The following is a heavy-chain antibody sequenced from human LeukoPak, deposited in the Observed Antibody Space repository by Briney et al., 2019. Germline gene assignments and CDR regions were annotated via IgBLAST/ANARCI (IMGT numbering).Heavy chain of an antibody. CDR3: ARLGIRGGSPDY. CDR2: IYYTGAT. J-gene: IGHJ4*02. D-gene: IGHD2-15*01. V-gene: IGHV4-59*08. CDR1: GGSFNSYY. Sequence: SETLSLTCTVSGGSFNSYYWSWIRQPPGKGLEWIGYIYYTGATNYNPSLKSGGTVSIDTSKNQFSLRLSSVTAADTAVYHCARLGIRGGSPDYWGQGILVTVSS.